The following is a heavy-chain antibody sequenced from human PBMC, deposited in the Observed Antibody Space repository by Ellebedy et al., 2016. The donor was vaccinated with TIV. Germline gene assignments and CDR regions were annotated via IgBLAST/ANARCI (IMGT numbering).Heavy chain of an antibody. V-gene: IGHV3-49*03. CDR2: IRTTARGGTT. D-gene: IGHD5-12*01. CDR3: TSEGLYRDYDPFDY. Sequence: GESLKISXTTSGFTFGDCAMSWFRQAPGKGLEWVGFIRTTARGGTTEHAASVKGRFTISRDDSRSIAYLQMNSLKTEDTAVYYCTSEGLYRDYDPFDYWGQGTLVTVSS. J-gene: IGHJ4*02. CDR1: GFTFGDCA.